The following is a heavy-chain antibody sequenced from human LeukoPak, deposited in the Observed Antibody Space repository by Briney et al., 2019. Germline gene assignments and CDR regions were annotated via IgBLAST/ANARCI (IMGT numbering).Heavy chain of an antibody. Sequence: GASVKVSCKASGYTFTGYYMHWVRQAPGQGLEWMRWINPNSGGTNYAQKFQGRVTMTRDTSISTAYMELSRLRSDDTAVYYCASTVDDSSGYLYFDYWGQGTLVTVSS. CDR3: ASTVDDSSGYLYFDY. D-gene: IGHD3-22*01. CDR2: INPNSGGT. V-gene: IGHV1-2*02. CDR1: GYTFTGYY. J-gene: IGHJ4*02.